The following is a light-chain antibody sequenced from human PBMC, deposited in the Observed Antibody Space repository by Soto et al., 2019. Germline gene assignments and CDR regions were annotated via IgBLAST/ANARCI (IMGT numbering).Light chain of an antibody. V-gene: IGKV3D-15*01. CDR1: QSVSGN. Sequence: EIVMTQSPATLSVSPWERATLSCRASQSVSGNLAWYQQKPGQAPSLLIYGASTRATGIPARFSGSGSGTEFTLTISSLQSEDFAVYYCQQYNNWPALTFGGGTKVEVK. J-gene: IGKJ4*01. CDR3: QQYNNWPALT. CDR2: GAS.